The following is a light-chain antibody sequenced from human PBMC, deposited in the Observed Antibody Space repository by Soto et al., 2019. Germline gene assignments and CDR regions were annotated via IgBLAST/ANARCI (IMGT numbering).Light chain of an antibody. CDR1: QSVSSSY. Sequence: EIVLTQSPGTLSLSPGERATLSCRASQSVSSSYLAWYQQKPGQPPRLLIYGASSRATGISDRFSGSGSGTDFTLTISRPEPEDFAVYYCPQYGSSPMYSFGQGTKLEIK. CDR3: PQYGSSPMYS. V-gene: IGKV3-20*01. CDR2: GAS. J-gene: IGKJ2*01.